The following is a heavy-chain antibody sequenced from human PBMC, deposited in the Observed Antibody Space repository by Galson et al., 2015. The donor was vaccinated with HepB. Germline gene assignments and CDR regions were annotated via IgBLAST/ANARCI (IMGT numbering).Heavy chain of an antibody. D-gene: IGHD3-3*01. CDR3: ARDGYDFWSGYLKGGYYYYYMDV. CDR1: GFTFSSYW. J-gene: IGHJ6*03. V-gene: IGHV3-74*01. CDR2: INSDGSST. Sequence: SLRLSCAASGFTFSSYWMHWVRQAPGKGLVWVSRINSDGSSTSYADSVKGRFTISRDNAKNTLYLQMNSLRAEDTAVYYCARDGYDFWSGYLKGGYYYYYMDVWGKGTTVTVSS.